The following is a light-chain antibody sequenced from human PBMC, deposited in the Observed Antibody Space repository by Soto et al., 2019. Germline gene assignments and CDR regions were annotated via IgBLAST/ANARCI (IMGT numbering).Light chain of an antibody. Sequence: IVMTQSPATLSVFPGERATLSCRASQSISNNLAWLQQKPGQAPRLLLYAASTRATGVPARFSGSGSGTDFTLTISSLQTEDFSVYYCQQYNVWPRWTFGQGTKVDI. CDR2: AAS. J-gene: IGKJ1*01. V-gene: IGKV3-15*01. CDR3: QQYNVWPRWT. CDR1: QSISNN.